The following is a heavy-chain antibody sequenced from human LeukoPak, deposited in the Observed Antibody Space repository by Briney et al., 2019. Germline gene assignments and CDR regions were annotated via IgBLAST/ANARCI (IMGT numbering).Heavy chain of an antibody. J-gene: IGHJ4*02. Sequence: PSETLSLTCTVSGGSISSGDYYWSWIRQPPGKGLEWIGYIYYSGSTYYNPSLKGRVTISVDTSKNQFSLKLSSVTAADTAVYYCARLLLWFGELSEADYWGQGTLVTVSS. CDR3: ARLLLWFGELSEADY. D-gene: IGHD3-10*01. CDR2: IYYSGST. V-gene: IGHV4-30-4*08. CDR1: GGSISSGDYY.